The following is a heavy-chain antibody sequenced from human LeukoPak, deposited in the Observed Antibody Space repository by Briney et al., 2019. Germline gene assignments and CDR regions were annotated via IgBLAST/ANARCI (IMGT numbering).Heavy chain of an antibody. Sequence: SETLSLTCTVSGGSISSGSYYWSWIRQPAGKGLEWIGRIYTSGSTNYNPSLKSRVTISVDTSKNRFSLKLSSVTAADTAVYYCAKGDPFRAGWFDPWGQGILVTVSS. CDR2: IYTSGST. D-gene: IGHD6-13*01. J-gene: IGHJ5*02. CDR3: AKGDPFRAGWFDP. V-gene: IGHV4-61*02. CDR1: GGSISSGSYY.